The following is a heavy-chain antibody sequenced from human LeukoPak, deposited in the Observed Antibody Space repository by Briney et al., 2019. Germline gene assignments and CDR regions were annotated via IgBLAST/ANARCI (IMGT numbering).Heavy chain of an antibody. CDR3: ARSAHMVRGVYFDY. J-gene: IGHJ4*02. CDR1: GGSISSYY. Sequence: SETLSLTCTVSGGSISSYYWSWIRQPPGKGLEWIGYIYYSGSTNYNPFLKSRVTISVDTSKNQFSLKLSSVTAADTAVYYCARSAHMVRGVYFDYWGQGTLVTVSS. D-gene: IGHD3-10*01. V-gene: IGHV4-59*01. CDR2: IYYSGST.